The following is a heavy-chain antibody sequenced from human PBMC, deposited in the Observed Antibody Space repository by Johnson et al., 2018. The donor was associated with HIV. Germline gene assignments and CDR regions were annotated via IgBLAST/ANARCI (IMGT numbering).Heavy chain of an antibody. D-gene: IGHD2-2*01. CDR3: ARDGVPPTIRGAFDI. V-gene: IGHV3-66*01. Sequence: VESGGGLVQSGGSLRLSCGASGFSVSNNYMNWVRQAPGKGLEWVSVLYSGGNTYYADSVRGRFTISRDNAKNSLYLQMNSLRAEDTALYYCARDGVPPTIRGAFDIWGQGTMVTVSS. CDR1: GFSVSNNY. J-gene: IGHJ3*02. CDR2: LYSGGNT.